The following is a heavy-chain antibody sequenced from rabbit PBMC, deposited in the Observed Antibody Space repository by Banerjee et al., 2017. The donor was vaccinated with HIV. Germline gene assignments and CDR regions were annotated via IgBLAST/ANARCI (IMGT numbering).Heavy chain of an antibody. D-gene: IGHD1-1*01. CDR2: IYTGSGNT. CDR3: ARSDTSYGYYRYIFRL. CDR1: GFSFSSGYD. J-gene: IGHJ6*01. V-gene: IGHV1S40*01. Sequence: QSLEESGGDLVKPGASLTLTCTASGFSFSSGYDMCWVRQAPGKGPEWIGCIYTGSGNTFYASWAKGRFTISRSTSLNTVTLQMTSLTGADTATYFCARSDTSYGYYRYIFRLWGPGTLVTDS.